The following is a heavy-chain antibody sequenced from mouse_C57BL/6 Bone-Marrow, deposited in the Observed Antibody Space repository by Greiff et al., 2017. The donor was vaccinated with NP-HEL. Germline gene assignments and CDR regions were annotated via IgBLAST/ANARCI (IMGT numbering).Heavy chain of an antibody. CDR3: ARHIVAAWYFDV. CDR2: ISNLAYSI. Sequence: EVKLMESGGGLVQPGGSLKLSCAASGFTFSDYGMAWVRQAPRKGPEWVAFISNLAYSIYYADTVTGRFTISRENAKNTLYLEMSRLRSEDTAMYYCARHIVAAWYFDVWGTGTTVTVSS. J-gene: IGHJ1*03. D-gene: IGHD1-1*01. V-gene: IGHV5-15*01. CDR1: GFTFSDYG.